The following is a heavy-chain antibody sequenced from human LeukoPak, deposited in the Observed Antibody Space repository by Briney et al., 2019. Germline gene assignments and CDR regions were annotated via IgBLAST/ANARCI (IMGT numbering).Heavy chain of an antibody. CDR2: INPSGGST. D-gene: IGHD4-11*01. J-gene: IGHJ4*02. V-gene: IGHV1-46*01. Sequence: ASVKVSCKASGYTLTSYNMHWVRQAPGQGLEWMGIINPSGGSTRYAQKFQGRVTMTRDASTSTVYMELSSLRSEDTAVYYCARDPELSNSMFYSWGQGTLVTVSS. CDR1: GYTLTSYN. CDR3: ARDPELSNSMFYS.